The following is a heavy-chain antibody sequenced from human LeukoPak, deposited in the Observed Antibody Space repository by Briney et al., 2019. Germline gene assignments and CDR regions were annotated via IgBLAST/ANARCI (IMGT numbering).Heavy chain of an antibody. CDR2: ISSSGSTI. D-gene: IGHD3-22*01. J-gene: IGHJ4*02. V-gene: IGHV3-48*03. Sequence: GGSLGLSCAASGFTFSSYEMNWVRQAPGKGLEWVSYISSSGSTIYYADSVKGRFTISRDNAKNSLYLQMNSLRAEDTAVYYCARDERHYDSSGYYSKLFDYWGQGTLVTVSS. CDR3: ARDERHYDSSGYYSKLFDY. CDR1: GFTFSSYE.